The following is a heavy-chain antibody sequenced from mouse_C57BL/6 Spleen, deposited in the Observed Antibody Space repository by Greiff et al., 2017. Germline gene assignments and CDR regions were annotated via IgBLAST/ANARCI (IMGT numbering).Heavy chain of an antibody. D-gene: IGHD1-1*01. V-gene: IGHV1-53*01. CDR1: GYTFTSYW. Sequence: QVQLQQPGTELVKPGASVKLSCKASGYTFTSYWMHWVKQRPGQGLEWIGNINPSNGGTNYNEKFKSKATLTVDKSSSTAYMQLSSLTSEASAFYYCAREVVATYSAMDYWGQGTSVTVSS. CDR3: AREVVATYSAMDY. J-gene: IGHJ4*01. CDR2: INPSNGGT.